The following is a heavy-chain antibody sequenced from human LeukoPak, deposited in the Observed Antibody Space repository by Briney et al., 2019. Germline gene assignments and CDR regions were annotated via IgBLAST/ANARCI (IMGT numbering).Heavy chain of an antibody. CDR1: GFTFSSYS. Sequence: GGSLRLSCAASGFTFSSYSMNWVRQAPGKGLVWVSFIDTSARYVYYGDSVKGRFAIYRDNAKNSLYLQMNGLRAEDTAVYYCARGRSITLLRGVALSDGFDFWGQGAMVTVSS. J-gene: IGHJ3*01. V-gene: IGHV3-21*06. CDR3: ARGRSITLLRGVALSDGFDF. D-gene: IGHD3-10*01. CDR2: IDTSARYV.